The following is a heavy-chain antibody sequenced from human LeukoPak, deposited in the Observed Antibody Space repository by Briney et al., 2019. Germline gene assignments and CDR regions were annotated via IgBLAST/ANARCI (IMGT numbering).Heavy chain of an antibody. V-gene: IGHV4-39*01. Sequence: SETLSLTCTVSGGSISSSSYYWGWIRQPPGKGLEWIGSIYSSGSTYYNPSLKSRVTISVDTSKNQFSLKLSSVTAADTAVYYCATNEWSGYYFEYWGQGALVPVSS. D-gene: IGHD3-3*01. J-gene: IGHJ4*02. CDR1: GGSISSSSYY. CDR2: IYSSGST. CDR3: ATNEWSGYYFEY.